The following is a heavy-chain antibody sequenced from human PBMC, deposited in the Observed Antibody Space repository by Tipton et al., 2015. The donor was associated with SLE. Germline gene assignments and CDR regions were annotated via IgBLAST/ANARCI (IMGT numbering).Heavy chain of an antibody. CDR2: IYSGGSR. CDR3: AKDASKGAFDI. CDR1: GFTVSSNY. V-gene: IGHV3-53*01. Sequence: SLRLSCAASGFTVSSNYMSWVRQAPGKGLEWVSVIYSGGSRYYADSVKGRFTISRDNSKNTLYLQMNSLRAEDTAVYYCAKDASKGAFDIWGQGTMVTVSS. J-gene: IGHJ3*02.